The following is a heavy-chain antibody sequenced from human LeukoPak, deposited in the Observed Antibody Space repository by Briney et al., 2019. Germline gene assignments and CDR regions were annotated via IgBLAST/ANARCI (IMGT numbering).Heavy chain of an antibody. CDR1: GFTFSSYE. V-gene: IGHV3-48*03. CDR3: ARDRNVGWSGELSDLDY. D-gene: IGHD3-10*01. J-gene: IGHJ4*02. Sequence: PGGSLRLSCAASGFTFSSYEMNWVRQAPGKGLEWVSYISSSGSTIYYADSVKGRFTISRDNAKNSLYLQMNSLRAEDTAVYYCARDRNVGWSGELSDLDYWGQGTLVTVSS. CDR2: ISSSGSTI.